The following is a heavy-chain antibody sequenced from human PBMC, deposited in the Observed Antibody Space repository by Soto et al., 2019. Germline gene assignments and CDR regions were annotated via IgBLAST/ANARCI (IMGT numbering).Heavy chain of an antibody. V-gene: IGHV3-23*01. D-gene: IGHD2-2*01. CDR1: GFTFSSYA. CDR3: AQSTFDIVVVPANYYDYGMDV. CDR2: ISGSGGCT. J-gene: IGHJ6*01. Sequence: EVQLLESGGGLVQPGGSLRLSCAASGFTFSSYAMSWVRQAPGKGLEWVSAISGSGGCTYYADSVKGRFTISRDNSKNALYLQMNSLRAEDTGVYYCAQSTFDIVVVPANYYDYGMDVWGQGTTVTVSS.